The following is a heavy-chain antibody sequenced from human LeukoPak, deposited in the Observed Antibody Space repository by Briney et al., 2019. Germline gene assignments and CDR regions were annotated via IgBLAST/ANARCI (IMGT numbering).Heavy chain of an antibody. V-gene: IGHV3-30-3*01. CDR2: ISYDGSNK. CDR1: GFTLSSYA. Sequence: GGSLRLSCAASGFTLSSYAMHWVRQAPGKGLEWVAAISYDGSNKYYADSVKGRFTISRDNSKNTLYLQMNSLRAEDTAVYYCARSGEQLPPLEYWGQGTLVTVSS. CDR3: ARSGEQLPPLEY. J-gene: IGHJ4*02. D-gene: IGHD6-6*01.